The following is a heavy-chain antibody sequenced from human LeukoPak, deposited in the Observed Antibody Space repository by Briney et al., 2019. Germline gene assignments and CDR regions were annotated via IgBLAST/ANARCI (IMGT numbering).Heavy chain of an antibody. D-gene: IGHD6-25*01. V-gene: IGHV3-33*01. Sequence: PGGSLRLSCAASGFAFSSYGMHWVRQAPGKGLEWVAVIWYDGSNKYYADSVKGRFTISRDNSKNTLFLQMNSLRAEDTAVYYCARDSNGAFDIWGQGTMVTVSS. CDR1: GFAFSSYG. CDR3: ARDSNGAFDI. CDR2: IWYDGSNK. J-gene: IGHJ3*02.